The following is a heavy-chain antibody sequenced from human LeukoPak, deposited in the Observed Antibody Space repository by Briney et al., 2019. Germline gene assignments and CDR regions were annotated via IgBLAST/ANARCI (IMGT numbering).Heavy chain of an antibody. V-gene: IGHV3-9*01. CDR2: ISWNSGII. Sequence: GGSLRLSCAASGFTFDDSAMHWVRQVPGKDLEWVSGISWNSGIIDYADSVKGRFTISRDNAKNSLYLQMNNLRPDDTAFYYCAKAPPYYSDSSGYFQHWGQGTLVTVSS. J-gene: IGHJ1*01. CDR3: AKAPPYYSDSSGYFQH. D-gene: IGHD3-22*01. CDR1: GFTFDDSA.